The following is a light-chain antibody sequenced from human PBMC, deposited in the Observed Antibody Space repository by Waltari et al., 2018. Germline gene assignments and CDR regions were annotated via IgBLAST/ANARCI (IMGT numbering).Light chain of an antibody. Sequence: DIVMTQSPDSLAVSLGERATINCKSSQSVLYSSNNENFLAWYQQKPRQPPRLLIYWASTRESGVPDRFSGSGSVTNFTLTINSLQAEDVAVYYCQQYYTILRTFGQGTKVEIK. CDR3: QQYYTILRT. CDR2: WAS. V-gene: IGKV4-1*01. CDR1: QSVLYSSNNENF. J-gene: IGKJ1*01.